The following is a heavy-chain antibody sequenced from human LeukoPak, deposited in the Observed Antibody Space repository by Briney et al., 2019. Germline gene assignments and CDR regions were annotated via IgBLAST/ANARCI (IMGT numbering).Heavy chain of an antibody. D-gene: IGHD2-21*02. CDR2: INHSGST. CDR3: AGAVVTAISIDY. V-gene: IGHV4-34*01. J-gene: IGHJ4*02. Sequence: SETLSLTCAVYGGSFSGYYWSWVRQPPGKGLEWIGEINHSGSTNYNPSLKSRVTISVDTSKNQFSLKLSSVTAADTAVYYCAGAVVTAISIDYWGQGTLVTVSS. CDR1: GGSFSGYY.